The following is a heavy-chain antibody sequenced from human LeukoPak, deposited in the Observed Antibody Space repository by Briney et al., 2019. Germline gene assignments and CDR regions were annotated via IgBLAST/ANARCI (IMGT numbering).Heavy chain of an antibody. CDR1: GYSFTNYW. D-gene: IGHD3-22*01. CDR2: IYPGDSDT. V-gene: IGHV5-51*01. Sequence: GESLKISCKASGYSFTNYWIGWGRQMPGKGLEWMGTIYPGDSDTRYRPSFQGQVTISADKSISTAYLQWSSLKASDTAIYYCARLGVEAYDGGGYYYFDYWGQGALVTVSS. CDR3: ARLGVEAYDGGGYYYFDY. J-gene: IGHJ4*02.